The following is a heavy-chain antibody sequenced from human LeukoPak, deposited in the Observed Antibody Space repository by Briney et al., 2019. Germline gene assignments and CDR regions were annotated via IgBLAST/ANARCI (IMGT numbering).Heavy chain of an antibody. CDR1: GFTLSSYA. J-gene: IGHJ4*02. CDR3: ARGGGGNSDLLTTYTGASLSFDY. CDR2: LGISGGYT. D-gene: IGHD3-9*01. V-gene: IGHV3-23*01. Sequence: GGSLRLSCVASGFTLSSYAMSWVRQAPGKGLQWVSSLGISGGYTWYAGSVKGRFTISRDSSKNTLYLQMNSLGAEDTAVYYCARGGGGNSDLLTTYTGASLSFDYWGQGALVTVSS.